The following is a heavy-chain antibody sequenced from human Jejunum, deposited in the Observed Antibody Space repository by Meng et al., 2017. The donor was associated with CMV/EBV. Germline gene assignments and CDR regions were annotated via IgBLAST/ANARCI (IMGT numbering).Heavy chain of an antibody. CDR3: ARSKVAMGFDF. Sequence: AASGFTFSDYSMNWIRQAPGKVLEWVSYISSSGSPIYYADSVKGRFTTSRDNAKNSVYLQMNGLRLEDTAIYYCARSKVAMGFDFWGQGTLVTVFS. V-gene: IGHV3-11*04. J-gene: IGHJ5*01. D-gene: IGHD5-12*01. CDR1: GFTFSDYS. CDR2: ISSSGSPI.